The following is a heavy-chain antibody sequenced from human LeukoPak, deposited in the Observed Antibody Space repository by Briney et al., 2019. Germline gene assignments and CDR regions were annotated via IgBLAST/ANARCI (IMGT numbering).Heavy chain of an antibody. CDR3: AAPKNPTLMYYYYMDV. J-gene: IGHJ6*03. CDR1: GGTFSSYA. V-gene: IGHV1-69*13. CDR2: IIPIFGTA. D-gene: IGHD2-8*01. Sequence: GASVKVSCKASGGTFSSYAISWVRQAPGQGLEWMGGIIPIFGTANYAQKFQGRVTITADESTSTAYMELSSLRSEDTAVYYCAAPKNPTLMYYYYMDVWGKGTTVTISS.